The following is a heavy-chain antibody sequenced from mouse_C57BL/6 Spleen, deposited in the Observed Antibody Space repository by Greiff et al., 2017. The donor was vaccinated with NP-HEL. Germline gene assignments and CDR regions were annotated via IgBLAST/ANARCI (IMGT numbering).Heavy chain of an antibody. V-gene: IGHV3-6*01. CDR2: ISYDGSN. CDR3: ASFYDYHFAY. CDR1: GYSITSGYY. J-gene: IGHJ3*01. D-gene: IGHD2-4*01. Sequence: DVQLQESGPGLVKPSQSLSLTCSVTGYSITSGYYWNWIRQFPGNKLEWMGYISYDGSNNYNPSLKNRISITRDTSKNQFFLKLNSVTTEDTATYYCASFYDYHFAYWGQGTLVTVSA.